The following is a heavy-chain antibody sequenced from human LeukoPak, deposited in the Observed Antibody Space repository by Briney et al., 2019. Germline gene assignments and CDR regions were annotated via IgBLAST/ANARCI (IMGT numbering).Heavy chain of an antibody. J-gene: IGHJ4*02. D-gene: IGHD6-19*01. Sequence: GGSLRLSCAASGFXFSNYDIHWVRQTIGKGREWVSAIGFAGDTYYPGSVRGRFTISRENAKNSLYLQMSSLRAEDTGVYYCVGATRWLAYDYWGQGTLLTVSS. CDR2: IGFAGDT. V-gene: IGHV3-13*04. CDR1: GFXFSNYD. CDR3: VGATRWLAYDY.